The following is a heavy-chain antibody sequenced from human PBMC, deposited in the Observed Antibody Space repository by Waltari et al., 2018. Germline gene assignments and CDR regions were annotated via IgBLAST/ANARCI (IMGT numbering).Heavy chain of an antibody. V-gene: IGHV4-4*02. Sequence: QVQLQESGPGLVKPSGTLSLTCAVSGGSISSSNWGSWVRPPPGKGLEWIGEIYHSGSTNYNPSLKSRVTISVDKSKNQFSLKLSSVTAADTAVYYCARDRGGYSSSWVFDYWGQGTLVTVSS. CDR1: GGSISSSNW. J-gene: IGHJ4*02. CDR3: ARDRGGYSSSWVFDY. CDR2: IYHSGST. D-gene: IGHD6-13*01.